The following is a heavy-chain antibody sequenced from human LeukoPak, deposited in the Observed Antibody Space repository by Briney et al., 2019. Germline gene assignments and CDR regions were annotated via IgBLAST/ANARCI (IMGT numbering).Heavy chain of an antibody. Sequence: SETLSLTCTVSGGSISSSSYYWGWIRQPPGKGLEWIGSIYYSGSTYYNPSLKSRVTISVDTSKNQFSLKLSSVTAADTAVYYCARDHYYGSGSYYNEIDYWGQGTLVTVSS. D-gene: IGHD3-10*01. CDR2: IYYSGST. J-gene: IGHJ4*02. CDR3: ARDHYYGSGSYYNEIDY. V-gene: IGHV4-39*07. CDR1: GGSISSSSYY.